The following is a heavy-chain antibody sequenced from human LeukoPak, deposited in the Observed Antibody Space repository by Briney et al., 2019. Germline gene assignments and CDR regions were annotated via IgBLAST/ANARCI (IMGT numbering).Heavy chain of an antibody. V-gene: IGHV4-34*01. Sequence: SETLSLTCAVYGGSFSGYYWSWIRQPPGEGLEWIGEINHSGSTNYNPSLKSRVTISVDTSKNQFSLKLSSVTAADTAVYYCARGQASFGIWGQGTMVTVSS. CDR2: INHSGST. CDR1: GGSFSGYY. J-gene: IGHJ3*02. CDR3: ARGQASFGI.